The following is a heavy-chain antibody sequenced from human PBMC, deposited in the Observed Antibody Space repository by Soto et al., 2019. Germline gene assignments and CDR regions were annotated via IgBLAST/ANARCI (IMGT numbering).Heavy chain of an antibody. D-gene: IGHD6-6*01. CDR3: ARDSEKQLVPHYYYYYGMDV. V-gene: IGHV1-69*13. CDR2: IIPIFGTA. J-gene: IGHJ6*02. CDR1: GGTFSSYA. Sequence: ASVKVSCKASGGTFSSYAISWVRQAPGQGLEWMGGIIPIFGTANYAQKFQGRVTITADESTSTAYMELSSLRSEDAAVYYCARDSEKQLVPHYYYYYGMDVWGQGTTVTVSS.